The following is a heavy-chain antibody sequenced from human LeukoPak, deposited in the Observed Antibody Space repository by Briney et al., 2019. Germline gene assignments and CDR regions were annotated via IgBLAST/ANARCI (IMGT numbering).Heavy chain of an antibody. CDR3: ARDAVVPAALMEPDAFDI. CDR2: IYYSGST. D-gene: IGHD2-2*01. CDR1: GGSISSYY. J-gene: IGHJ3*02. V-gene: IGHV4-59*01. Sequence: SETLSLTCTVSGGSISSYYWSWIRQPPGKGLEWIGYIYYSGSTNYNPSLKSRVTISVDTSKNQFSLKLSSVTAADTAVYYCARDAVVPAALMEPDAFDIWGQGTMVTVSS.